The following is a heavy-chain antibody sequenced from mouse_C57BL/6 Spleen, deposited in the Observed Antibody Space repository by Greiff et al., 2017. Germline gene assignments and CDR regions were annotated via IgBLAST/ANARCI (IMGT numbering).Heavy chain of an antibody. CDR3: TTTVVATDWYFDV. V-gene: IGHV6-6*01. Sequence: EVKLEESGGGLVQPGGSMKLSCAASGFTFSDAWMDWVRQSPEKGLEWVAEIRNKANNHATYYAESVKGRFTISRDDSKSSVYLQMNSLRAEDTGIYYCTTTVVATDWYFDVWGTGTTVTVSS. CDR2: IRNKANNHAT. D-gene: IGHD1-1*01. CDR1: GFTFSDAW. J-gene: IGHJ1*03.